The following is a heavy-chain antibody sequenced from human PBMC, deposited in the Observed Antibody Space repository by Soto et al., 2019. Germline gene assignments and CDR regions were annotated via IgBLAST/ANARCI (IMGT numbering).Heavy chain of an antibody. CDR3: ARAHYHYSSGPNGHAFDI. Sequence: QVLLVESGGGVVQPGRSLRLSCAASEFTFSDYAMHWVRQAPGKGLEWVAVISDDGDKVFYADSMKDRLTISRDNSKSTLFLQLTSLGPEDTALYYCARAHYHYSSGPNGHAFDIWGQGTLVTVSS. V-gene: IGHV3-30-3*01. J-gene: IGHJ3*02. CDR1: EFTFSDYA. D-gene: IGHD3-22*01. CDR2: ISDDGDKV.